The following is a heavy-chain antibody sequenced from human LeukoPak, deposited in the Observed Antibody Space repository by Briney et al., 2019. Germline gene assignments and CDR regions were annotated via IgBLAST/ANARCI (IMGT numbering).Heavy chain of an antibody. Sequence: SETLSLTCTVSGGPIRSFYWSWIRQPPGKGLEWIGYIFCSGSTNYNPSLKSRVTMSVDTSKNQFSLKLSSVTAADTAVYFCARMGNPATVTTDYWGQGTLVTVSS. CDR1: GGPIRSFY. CDR3: ARMGNPATVTTDY. D-gene: IGHD4-17*01. V-gene: IGHV4-59*08. CDR2: IFCSGST. J-gene: IGHJ4*02.